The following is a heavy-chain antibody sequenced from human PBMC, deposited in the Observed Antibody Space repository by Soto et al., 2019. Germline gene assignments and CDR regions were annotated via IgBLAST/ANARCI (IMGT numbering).Heavy chain of an antibody. CDR3: ARDMSGDIVVGPRYYYYGMDV. Sequence: SETLSLTCTVSGGSISSGGYYWSWIRQHPGKGLEWIGYIYYSGSTYYNPSLKSRVTISVDTSKNPFSLKLSSVTAADTAVYYCARDMSGDIVVGPRYYYYGMDVWGQGTTVTVSS. V-gene: IGHV4-31*03. CDR1: GGSISSGGYY. D-gene: IGHD2-15*01. CDR2: IYYSGST. J-gene: IGHJ6*02.